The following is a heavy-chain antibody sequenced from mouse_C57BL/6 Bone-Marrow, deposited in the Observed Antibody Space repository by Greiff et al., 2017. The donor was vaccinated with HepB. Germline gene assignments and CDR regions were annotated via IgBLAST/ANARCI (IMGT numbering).Heavy chain of an antibody. CDR3: ARWEYYGRVRGFDY. CDR2: IDPSDSYT. D-gene: IGHD1-1*01. Sequence: QVQLQQPGAELVMPGASVKLSCKASGYTFTSYWMHWVKQRPGQGLEWIGEIDPSDSYTNYNQKFKGKSTLTVDKSSSTAYMQLSSLTSEDSAVYYFARWEYYGRVRGFDYWGQGTTLTVSS. V-gene: IGHV1-69*01. J-gene: IGHJ2*01. CDR1: GYTFTSYW.